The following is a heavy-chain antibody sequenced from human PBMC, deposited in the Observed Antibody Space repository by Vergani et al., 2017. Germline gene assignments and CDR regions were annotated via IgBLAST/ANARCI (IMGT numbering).Heavy chain of an antibody. V-gene: IGHV3-23*01. D-gene: IGHD1-7*01. CDR2: ISARYPST. CDR1: GFTFSACP. CDR3: ARAYNWNYGWMGAFDI. Sequence: EVQLLQSGGGVIQPGGSVRLSCAASGFTFSACPMTWVRQAPGKGLEWVSAISARYPSTYYADSVKGRFTISRDNAKNSLYLQMNSLRAEDTAVYYCARAYNWNYGWMGAFDIWGQGTMVTVSS. J-gene: IGHJ3*02.